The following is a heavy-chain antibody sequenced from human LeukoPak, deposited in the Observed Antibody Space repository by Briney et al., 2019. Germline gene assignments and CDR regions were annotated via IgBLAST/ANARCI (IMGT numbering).Heavy chain of an antibody. D-gene: IGHD1-26*01. Sequence: PSETLSLTCAVSGGSISSTDYYWGWIRQPPGKGLEWIGSIYRSGTTYYNPSLKSRVIISVDTSKNQFSLKVKSVTAADVAVYYCTTGIRIVGWTHYWGQGTLVTVSS. CDR3: TTGIRIVGWTHY. V-gene: IGHV4-39*01. J-gene: IGHJ4*02. CDR1: GGSISSTDYY. CDR2: IYRSGTT.